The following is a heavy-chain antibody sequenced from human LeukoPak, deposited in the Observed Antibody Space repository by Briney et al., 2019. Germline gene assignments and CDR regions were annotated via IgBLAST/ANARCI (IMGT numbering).Heavy chain of an antibody. CDR1: GGPFSGYF. J-gene: IGHJ4*02. CDR3: ARRYYYNLGSFPFDF. V-gene: IGHV4-34*01. CDR2: IHNGGTT. Sequence: SETLSLTCAVSGGPFSGYFWSWIRQPPAKGLEWIGEIHNGGTTNYNPSLNSRVTISEDTSKNQFYLNLSSVTAADTAVYYCARRYYYNLGSFPFDFWGQGTLVTVSS. D-gene: IGHD3-10*01.